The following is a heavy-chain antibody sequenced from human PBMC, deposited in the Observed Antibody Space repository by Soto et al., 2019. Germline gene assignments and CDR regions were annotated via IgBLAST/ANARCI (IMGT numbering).Heavy chain of an antibody. CDR3: ARGRKYYDFWSGYSHPRYYFNY. V-gene: IGHV4-34*01. J-gene: IGHJ4*02. Sequence: PSETLSLTCAVYGGSFSGYCWSWIRQPPGKGLEWIGEINHSGRTNYNPSLKSRVTISVDTPKSQFSLKLSSVTAADTAVYYCARGRKYYDFWSGYSHPRYYFNYWGQGTLVTVSS. CDR2: INHSGRT. D-gene: IGHD3-3*01. CDR1: GGSFSGYC.